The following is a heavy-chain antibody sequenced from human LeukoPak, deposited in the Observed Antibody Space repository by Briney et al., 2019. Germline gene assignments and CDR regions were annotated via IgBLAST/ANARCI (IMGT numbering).Heavy chain of an antibody. J-gene: IGHJ6*03. D-gene: IGHD2-15*01. CDR3: ARDYCSGGSCYLGSHYYYMDV. V-gene: IGHV4-4*02. CDR2: IYHSGST. CDR1: GDSISSNNW. Sequence: SETLSLTCTLSGDSISSNNWWSWVRQPPGKGLEWIGEIYHSGSTNYNPSLKSRVTISVDKSKSQFSLKLSSATAADTAMYYCARDYCSGGSCYLGSHYYYMDVWGKGTTVTISS.